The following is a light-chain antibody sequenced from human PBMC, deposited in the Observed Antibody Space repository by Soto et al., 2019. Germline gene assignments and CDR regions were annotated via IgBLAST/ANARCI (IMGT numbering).Light chain of an antibody. CDR3: QQANSFPTT. CDR1: QDILSW. CDR2: ASS. Sequence: DIQMTQSPSSVSASVGDRVTITCRASQDILSWLAWYQQKPGEAPRPLIYASSNMQSGVPSRFSGSGSGSDFTLTISSLQPEDFATYYCQQANSFPTTFGPGTRVDIK. V-gene: IGKV1-12*01. J-gene: IGKJ3*01.